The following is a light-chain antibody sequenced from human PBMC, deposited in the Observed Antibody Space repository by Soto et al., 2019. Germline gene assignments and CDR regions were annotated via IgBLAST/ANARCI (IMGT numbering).Light chain of an antibody. Sequence: DIVLTQSPDSVAVSLGESATINCKSSQSVLFSINQKNYLAWYHQKPGQPPKLLIYWASIRESGVPTRFSGSGSGTNFTLTISSLQAEDAAVYYCQQYYTTPPTFXLGTKVDI. CDR1: QSVLFSINQKNY. CDR3: QQYYTTPPT. J-gene: IGKJ1*01. V-gene: IGKV4-1*01. CDR2: WAS.